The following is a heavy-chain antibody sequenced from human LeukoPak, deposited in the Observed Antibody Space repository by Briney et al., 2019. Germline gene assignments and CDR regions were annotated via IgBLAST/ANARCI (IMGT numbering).Heavy chain of an antibody. CDR2: IYSGGST. J-gene: IGHJ6*03. V-gene: IGHV3-53*01. CDR3: ARDLRGSSSYHYYYYMDV. CDR1: GFTVSSNY. Sequence: GGSLRLSCAASGFTVSSNYMSWVRQAPGKGLEWVSVIYSGGSTYYADSVKGRFTISRDNSKNTLYLQMNSLRAEDTAVYYCARDLRGSSSYHYYYYMDVWGKGTTVTVSS. D-gene: IGHD6-6*01.